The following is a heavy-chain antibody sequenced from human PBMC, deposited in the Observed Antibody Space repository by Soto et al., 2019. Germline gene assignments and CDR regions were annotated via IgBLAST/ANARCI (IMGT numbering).Heavy chain of an antibody. J-gene: IGHJ1*01. CDR3: AKGSSRAGYQ. D-gene: IGHD2-2*01. V-gene: IGHV3-23*01. CDR1: GFTFSNYV. CDR2: ITADGNID. Sequence: DVQLLESGGDLVQPGGSLRLSCATAGFTFSNYVMTWVRQAPGKGLEYVSSITADGNIDAYADSVRGRFTISRDNSKDTLSLQMNSLRVEDTARYYCAKGSSRAGYQWGQGTLVTVSS.